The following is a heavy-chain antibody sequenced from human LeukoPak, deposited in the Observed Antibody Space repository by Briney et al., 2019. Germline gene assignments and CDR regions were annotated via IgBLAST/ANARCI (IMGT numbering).Heavy chain of an antibody. CDR2: IIPIFGTA. CDR1: GGTFSSYA. CDR3: ARSIVVVPAVNNWFDP. V-gene: IGHV1-69*13. J-gene: IGHJ5*02. Sequence: ASVKVSCKASGGTFSSYAISWVRQAPGQGLEWMGGIIPIFGTANYAQKFQGRVTITADESTSTAYMELSSLRSEDTAVYYCARSIVVVPAVNNWFDPWGQGTLVTVSS. D-gene: IGHD2-2*01.